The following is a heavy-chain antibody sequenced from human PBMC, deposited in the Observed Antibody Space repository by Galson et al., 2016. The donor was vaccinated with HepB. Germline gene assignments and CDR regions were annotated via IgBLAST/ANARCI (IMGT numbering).Heavy chain of an antibody. CDR1: GGSVSGPYYY. Sequence: SETLSLTCNVSGGSVSGPYYYWSWIRQPPGKGLEYLGHIFYSGRTTYNPSLKSRITMSLDKSKNQFSLKANSVTAADTAVYFCAGGKLATGWGSWGQGILVVVSS. J-gene: IGHJ5*02. V-gene: IGHV4-61*01. CDR2: IFYSGRT. D-gene: IGHD1-26*01. CDR3: AGGKLATGWGS.